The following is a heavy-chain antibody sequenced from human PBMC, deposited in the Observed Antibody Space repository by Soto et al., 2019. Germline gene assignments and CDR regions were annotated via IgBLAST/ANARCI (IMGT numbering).Heavy chain of an antibody. Sequence: EVQLLESGGGFVQPGGSLRLSCAASGFIFSNYAMTWVRQAPWEGLEWVSGITSTGSSTYYADSVKGRFTISRDNSKNTLFLQINSLRAVDTAVYYCAKGAEGYVVSSLDFWGQGTLVSVSS. CDR1: GFIFSNYA. V-gene: IGHV3-23*01. CDR3: AKGAEGYVVSSLDF. CDR2: ITSTGSST. D-gene: IGHD5-12*01. J-gene: IGHJ4*02.